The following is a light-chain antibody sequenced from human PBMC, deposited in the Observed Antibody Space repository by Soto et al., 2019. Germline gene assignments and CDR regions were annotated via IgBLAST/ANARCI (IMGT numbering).Light chain of an antibody. V-gene: IGKV2-28*01. J-gene: IGKJ5*01. CDR3: MQSLETPVT. CDR2: LAF. CDR1: QSLLHSNGYNY. Sequence: DLVMTQSPLSLPVTPGEPASISCRSSQSLLHSNGYNYLDWYLQKAGQSPQVMIYLAFNRSSGVPDRFSGSGSGTDFTLKISRVEAEDVGVYYCMQSLETPVTFGQGTRLEIK.